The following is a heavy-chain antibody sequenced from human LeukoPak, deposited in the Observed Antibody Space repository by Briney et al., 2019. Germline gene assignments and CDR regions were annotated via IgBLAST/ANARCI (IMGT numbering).Heavy chain of an antibody. D-gene: IGHD1-1*01. Sequence: SETLSLTCTVSGGSISSHYWSWIRQPPGKGLEWIGYIYYSGSTNYNPSLKSRVTISVDTSKNQFSLKLSSVTAADTAVYYCARETTPSMNYFDYCGQGTLVTVSS. CDR3: ARETTPSMNYFDY. V-gene: IGHV4-59*11. CDR1: GGSISSHY. CDR2: IYYSGST. J-gene: IGHJ4*02.